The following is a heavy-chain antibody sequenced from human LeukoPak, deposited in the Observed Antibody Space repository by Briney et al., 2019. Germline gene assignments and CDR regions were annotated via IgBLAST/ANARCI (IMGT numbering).Heavy chain of an antibody. CDR2: ISGGGEST. Sequence: PGGSLRLSCAASGFTFGSYEMNWLRHAPGRGLEWVSHISGGGESTVYPDAVKGRFTISRDNAKNSLYLQMNSLRVEDTGVYYCARRSGRRYEYWGQGVLVTVSP. V-gene: IGHV3-48*03. CDR3: ARRSGRRYEY. D-gene: IGHD5-24*01. J-gene: IGHJ4*02. CDR1: GFTFGSYE.